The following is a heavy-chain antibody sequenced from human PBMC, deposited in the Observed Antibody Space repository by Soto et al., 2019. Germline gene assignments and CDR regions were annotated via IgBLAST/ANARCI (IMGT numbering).Heavy chain of an antibody. J-gene: IGHJ4*02. CDR1: GFTFSTYT. CDR2: VYGSGHGDT. D-gene: IGHD3-9*01. V-gene: IGHV3-23*01. Sequence: EVQLLESGGLLVQPGGSLRLSCAASGFTFSTYTMSWVRQAPGKGLEWVSGVYGSGHGDTFYADSVKGRFVISRDDSKGMLFLQMNSLKVEDTAIYYCAKDRHPDGIWTFGFWGQGTLVTVFS. CDR3: AKDRHPDGIWTFGF.